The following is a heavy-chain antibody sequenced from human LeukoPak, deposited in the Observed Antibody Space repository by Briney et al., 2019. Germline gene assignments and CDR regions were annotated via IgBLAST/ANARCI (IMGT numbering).Heavy chain of an antibody. CDR2: ISSSSYI. CDR1: GFTFSSYS. J-gene: IGHJ4*02. D-gene: IGHD3-22*01. V-gene: IGHV3-21*01. CDR3: ARGDLTYYYDTD. Sequence: RGSLRLSCAASGFTFSSYSMNWVRQAPGKGLEWVSSISSSSYIYYADSVKGRFTISRDNAKNSLYLQMDSLRAEDTAVYYCARGDLTYYYDTDWGQGTLVTVSS.